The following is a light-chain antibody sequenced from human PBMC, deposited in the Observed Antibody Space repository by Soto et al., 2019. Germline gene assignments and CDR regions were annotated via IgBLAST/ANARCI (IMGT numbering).Light chain of an antibody. Sequence: DIQMTQSPSSLSASVGDRVTITCQASQDISNYLNWYQKKPWKAPKLLIYDASNLETGVPSRFSGSGSGTDFTFTISSLQPEDIATYSCQQYDNLPRLTFGGGTKVEIK. CDR1: QDISNY. J-gene: IGKJ4*01. V-gene: IGKV1-33*01. CDR2: DAS. CDR3: QQYDNLPRLT.